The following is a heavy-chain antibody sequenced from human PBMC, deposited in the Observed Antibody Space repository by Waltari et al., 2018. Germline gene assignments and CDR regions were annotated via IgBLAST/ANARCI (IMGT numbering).Heavy chain of an antibody. CDR1: GFTFSSYS. J-gene: IGHJ5*02. D-gene: IGHD3-3*01. Sequence: EVQLVESGGGLVKPGGSLRLSCAASGFTFSSYSMNWVRQAPGKGLEWVSSISSSSSYIYYADSVKGRFTISRDNAKNSLYLQMNSLRADETAVYYCARDEVGSWSGYLSWFDPWGQGTLVTVSS. CDR2: ISSSSSYI. V-gene: IGHV3-21*01. CDR3: ARDEVGSWSGYLSWFDP.